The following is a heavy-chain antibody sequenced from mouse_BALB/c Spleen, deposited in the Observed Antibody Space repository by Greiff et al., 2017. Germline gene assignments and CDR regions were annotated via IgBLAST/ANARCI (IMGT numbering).Heavy chain of an antibody. Sequence: EVQVVESGGGLVQPGGSRKLSCAASGFTFSSFGMHWVRQAPEKGLEWVAYISSGSSTIYYADTVKGRFTISRDNPKNTLFLQMTSLRSEDTAMYYCARSDDYLAWFAYWGQGTMVTVSA. CDR3: ARSDDYLAWFAY. V-gene: IGHV5-17*02. CDR2: ISSGSSTI. D-gene: IGHD2-4*01. J-gene: IGHJ3*01. CDR1: GFTFSSFG.